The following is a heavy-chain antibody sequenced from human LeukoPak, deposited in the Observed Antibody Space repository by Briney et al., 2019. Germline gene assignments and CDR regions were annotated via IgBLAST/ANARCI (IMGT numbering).Heavy chain of an antibody. CDR1: GFTFSSYG. J-gene: IGHJ6*03. V-gene: IGHV3-30*02. CDR3: AKDWYYCDSGGYYAVYYYYYMDV. D-gene: IGHD3-22*01. CDR2: IRYDGSNK. Sequence: GGSLRLSCAASGFTFSSYGMHWVRQAPGKGLEWVAFIRYDGSNKYYADSVKGRFAISRDNSKNTLYLQMNSLRAEDTAVYYCAKDWYYCDSGGYYAVYYYYYMDVWGKGTTVTVSS.